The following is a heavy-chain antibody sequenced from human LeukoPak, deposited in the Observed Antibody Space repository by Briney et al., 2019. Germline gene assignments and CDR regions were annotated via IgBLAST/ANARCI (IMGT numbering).Heavy chain of an antibody. CDR3: AKSLYCYDSSGYFIYDY. V-gene: IGHV3-23*01. J-gene: IGHJ4*02. D-gene: IGHD3-22*01. Sequence: GGSLRLSCAASGFTFSSYAMSWVRQAPGKGLEWVSAISGSGGSTYYADSVKGRFTISRDNSKNTLYLQMNSLRAEDTAVYYCAKSLYCYDSSGYFIYDYWGQGTLVTVSS. CDR2: ISGSGGST. CDR1: GFTFSSYA.